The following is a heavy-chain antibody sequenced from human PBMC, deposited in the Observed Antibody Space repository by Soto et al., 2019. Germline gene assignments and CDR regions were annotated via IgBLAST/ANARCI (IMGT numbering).Heavy chain of an antibody. D-gene: IGHD6-19*01. CDR1: GFTFSSYG. CDR3: ARDMGYSSGHGFDY. CDR2: IWNDGSNK. Sequence: HPGGSLRLSCAASGFTFSSYGMHWVRQAPGKGLDWVALIWNDGSNKYYADSVKGRFTISRDNSKNTLYLQMNSLRAEDTALYYCARDMGYSSGHGFDYWGQGTLVTVSS. V-gene: IGHV3-33*01. J-gene: IGHJ4*02.